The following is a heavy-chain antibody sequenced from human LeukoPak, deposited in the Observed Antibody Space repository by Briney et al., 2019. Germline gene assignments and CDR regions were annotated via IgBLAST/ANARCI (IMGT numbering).Heavy chain of an antibody. CDR3: ARGERRRRWFDP. CDR2: INHSGST. CDR1: GFTFSSYA. V-gene: IGHV4-34*01. J-gene: IGHJ5*02. Sequence: GSLRLSCAASGFTFSSYAMSWVRQAPGKGLEWIGEINHSGSTNYNPSLKSRVTISVDTSKNQFSLKLSSVTAADTAVYYCARGERRRRWFDPWGQGTLVTVSS.